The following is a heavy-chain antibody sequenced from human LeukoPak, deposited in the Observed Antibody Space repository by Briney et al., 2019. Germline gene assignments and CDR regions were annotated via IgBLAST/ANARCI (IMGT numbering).Heavy chain of an antibody. CDR2: ISYDGSNK. D-gene: IGHD5-18*01. V-gene: IGHV3-30*04. Sequence: GGSLRLSCVVSGFTFSNFAIHWVRQAPGKGLEWVAVISYDGSNKFYADSVKGRFTISRDNSKNTLYLEMNSLRTEDTAVYYCARETITAPFDYWGQGTLVTVSS. CDR1: GFTFSNFA. J-gene: IGHJ4*02. CDR3: ARETITAPFDY.